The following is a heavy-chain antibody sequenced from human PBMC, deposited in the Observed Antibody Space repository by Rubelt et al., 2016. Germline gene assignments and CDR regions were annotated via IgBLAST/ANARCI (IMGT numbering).Heavy chain of an antibody. CDR2: TYYGGST. CDR3: ANSMNWGADY. J-gene: IGHJ4*02. Sequence: HLQLQESGPGLLKASETLSLTCTVSGDSISSDHFWAWIRQPPGKGLEWIGNTYYGGSTFYNPSLKSRVTISVDTSKNQFSLKLSSVTAADTAVYYCANSMNWGADYWGQGTLVTVSS. V-gene: IGHV4-39*07. CDR1: GDSISSDHF. D-gene: IGHD7-27*01.